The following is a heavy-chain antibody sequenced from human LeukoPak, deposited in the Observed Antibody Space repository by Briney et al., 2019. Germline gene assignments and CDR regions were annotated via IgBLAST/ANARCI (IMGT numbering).Heavy chain of an antibody. Sequence: GGSLRLSCAASGFTFLTYAMSWVRQAPGKGLQWVSVIRDSGASTYYADSVKGRFTISRDNSKNTLYLQMNSLRAEDTAVYYLGKGGRRCLYPGWPFDIWGQGTMVTVSS. V-gene: IGHV3-23*01. J-gene: IGHJ3*02. D-gene: IGHD2-15*01. CDR1: GFTFLTYA. CDR3: GKGGRRCLYPGWPFDI. CDR2: IRDSGAST.